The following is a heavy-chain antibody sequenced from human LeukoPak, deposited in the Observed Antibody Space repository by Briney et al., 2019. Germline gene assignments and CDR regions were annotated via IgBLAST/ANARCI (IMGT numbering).Heavy chain of an antibody. J-gene: IGHJ3*02. CDR1: GFTFSSYW. V-gene: IGHV3-53*04. D-gene: IGHD6-6*01. Sequence: PGGSLRLSCAASGFTFSSYWMHWIRQGPGKGLEWVSVIYSSGSTYYADSVEGRFTISRHTSENTLYLHMNNLRPEDAAVYYCVRATSSLAFDIWGQGTEVTVSS. CDR2: IYSSGST. CDR3: VRATSSLAFDI.